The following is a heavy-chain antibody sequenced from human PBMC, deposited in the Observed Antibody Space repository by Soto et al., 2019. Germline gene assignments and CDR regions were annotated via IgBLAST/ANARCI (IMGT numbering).Heavy chain of an antibody. J-gene: IGHJ6*02. CDR1: GFTFSSYG. V-gene: IGHV3-30*18. CDR3: AKERLGRGAYYYYGMDV. D-gene: IGHD7-27*01. Sequence: GGSLRLSCAASGFTFSSYGMHWFRQAPGKGLEWVAVISYDGSNKYYANSVKGRFTISRDNSKNTLYLQMNSLRAEDTAVYYCAKERLGRGAYYYYGMDVWGQGTTVTVSS. CDR2: ISYDGSNK.